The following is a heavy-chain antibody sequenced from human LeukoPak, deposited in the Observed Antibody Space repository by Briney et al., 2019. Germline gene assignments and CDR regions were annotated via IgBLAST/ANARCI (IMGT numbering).Heavy chain of an antibody. Sequence: GGSLRLSCAASGFTFSSYEMNWVRQAPGKGLEWVSYISSSGSTIYYADSVKGRFTISRDNAKNSLYLQMNSLRAEDTAVYYCARVLGYSGSYQTFDYWGQGTLVTVSS. V-gene: IGHV3-48*03. J-gene: IGHJ4*02. CDR1: GFTFSSYE. CDR3: ARVLGYSGSYQTFDY. CDR2: ISSSGSTI. D-gene: IGHD1-26*01.